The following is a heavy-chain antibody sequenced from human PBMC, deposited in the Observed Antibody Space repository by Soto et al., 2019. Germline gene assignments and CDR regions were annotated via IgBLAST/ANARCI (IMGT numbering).Heavy chain of an antibody. CDR3: AKARSQRGFLPGY. D-gene: IGHD3-10*01. Sequence: EVQLLESGGGLVQPGGSLRLSCAASGFTFSSYAMSWVRQAPGKGLEWVSAISGSGGSTYYADSVKGRFTISRDNSKNSLDQQMNSLRAEDTAVYYCAKARSQRGFLPGYWGQGTLVTVSS. V-gene: IGHV3-23*01. J-gene: IGHJ4*02. CDR1: GFTFSSYA. CDR2: ISGSGGST.